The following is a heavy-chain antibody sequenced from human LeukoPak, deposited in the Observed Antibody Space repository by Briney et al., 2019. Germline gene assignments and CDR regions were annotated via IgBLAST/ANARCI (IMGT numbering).Heavy chain of an antibody. J-gene: IGHJ6*02. CDR2: IYYSGST. CDR1: VGSISSYY. D-gene: IGHD3-22*01. Sequence: SETLSLTCTDSVGSISSYYWSWIRQPPGKGLEWIGYIYYSGSTNYNPSLKSRVTISVDTSKNQFSLKLSSVTAADTDVYYCARQPHYYDSSGYYETYGMDVWGQGTTVTVSS. CDR3: ARQPHYYDSSGYYETYGMDV. V-gene: IGHV4-59*08.